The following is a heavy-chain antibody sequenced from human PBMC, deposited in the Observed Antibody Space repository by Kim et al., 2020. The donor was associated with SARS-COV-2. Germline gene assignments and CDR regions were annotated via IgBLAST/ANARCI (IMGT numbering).Heavy chain of an antibody. D-gene: IGHD6-19*01. CDR3: AREVFERQWLETGGFSY. CDR1: GFTFSSYA. V-gene: IGHV3-30*04. Sequence: GGSLRLSCAASGFTFSSYAMHWVRQAPGKGLEWVAVISYDGSNKYYADSVKGRFTISRDNSKNTLYLQMNSLRAEDTAVYYCAREVFERQWLETGGFSYWGQGTLVTVSS. CDR2: ISYDGSNK. J-gene: IGHJ4*02.